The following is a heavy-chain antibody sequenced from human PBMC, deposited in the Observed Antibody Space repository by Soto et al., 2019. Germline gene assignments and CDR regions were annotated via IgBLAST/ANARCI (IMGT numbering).Heavy chain of an antibody. J-gene: IGHJ3*01. CDR1: GYTFSSSA. CDR3: ATAFFYGGTSHTFDAFDF. V-gene: IGHV1-18*01. D-gene: IGHD3-10*01. CDR2: ISAHTGNS. Sequence: QVQLVQSGPEVQKPGASVKVSCLASGYTFSSSAITWVRQATGQGLEWMGWISAHTGNSDYAQKLQGRVTMTIDTSTSTAYMELRSLRPDDTAVYYCATAFFYGGTSHTFDAFDFWGQGTTVTVSS.